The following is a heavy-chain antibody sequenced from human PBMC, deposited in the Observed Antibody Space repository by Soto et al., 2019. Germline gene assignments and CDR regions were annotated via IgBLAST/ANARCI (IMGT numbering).Heavy chain of an antibody. CDR3: AREERGLELPSIVYGMDV. V-gene: IGHV1-69*06. D-gene: IGHD1-7*01. CDR1: GGTFSSYA. Sequence: ASVKVSCKASGGTFSSYAISWARQAPGQGLEWMGGIIPIFGTANYAQKFQGRVTITADKSTSTAYMELSSLRSEDTAVYYCAREERGLELPSIVYGMDVWGQGTTVTVSS. J-gene: IGHJ6*02. CDR2: IIPIFGTA.